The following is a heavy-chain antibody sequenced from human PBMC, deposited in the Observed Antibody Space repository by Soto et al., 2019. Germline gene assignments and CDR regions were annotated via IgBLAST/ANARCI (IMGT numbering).Heavy chain of an antibody. J-gene: IGHJ6*02. V-gene: IGHV4-59*01. CDR2: IYYSGST. CDR1: GGSISSYY. Sequence: SETLSLTCTVSGGSISSYYWSWIRQPPGKGLEWIGYIYYSGSTNYNPSLKSRVTISVDTSKNQFSLELSSVTAADTAVYYCARDCPYYDFWSGSLGGGMDVWGQGTTVTVSS. D-gene: IGHD3-3*01. CDR3: ARDCPYYDFWSGSLGGGMDV.